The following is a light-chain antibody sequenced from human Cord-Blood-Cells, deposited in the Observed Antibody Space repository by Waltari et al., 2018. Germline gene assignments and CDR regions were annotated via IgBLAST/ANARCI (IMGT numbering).Light chain of an antibody. V-gene: IGLV2-11*01. CDR3: CSYAGSYTFYV. CDR2: DVS. J-gene: IGLJ1*01. Sequence: QSALTQPRSVSGSPGQSVPISCTGTSSDVGGYKYVSWYQQHPGKAPKLMIYDVSKRPSGVPDRFSGSKSGNTASLTISGLQAEDEADYYCCSYAGSYTFYVFGTGTKVTVL. CDR1: SSDVGGYKY.